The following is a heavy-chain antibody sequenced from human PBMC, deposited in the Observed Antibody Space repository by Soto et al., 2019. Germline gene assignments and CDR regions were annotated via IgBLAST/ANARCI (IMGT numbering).Heavy chain of an antibody. J-gene: IGHJ4*02. CDR1: GYTFSAYT. Sequence: ASVKVSCKATGYTFSAYTMNWVRQAPGQSLEWMGWINAGSGNTKYSQNFQGRVSITRDTSASTVYMELSSLRSEDTAVYYCARGITGIPANFDYWGQGTLVTVSS. D-gene: IGHD1-20*01. CDR3: ARGITGIPANFDY. V-gene: IGHV1-3*01. CDR2: INAGSGNT.